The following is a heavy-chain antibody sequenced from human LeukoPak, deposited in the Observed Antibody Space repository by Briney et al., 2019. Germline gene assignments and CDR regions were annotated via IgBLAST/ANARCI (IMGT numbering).Heavy chain of an antibody. D-gene: IGHD3-22*01. CDR3: ARDYHYYDSSGYPGVYKN. J-gene: IGHJ4*02. V-gene: IGHV1-2*06. CDR1: GYTCTGYY. Sequence: ASVKVSCKASGYTCTGYYMHWVRQAPGQGLEWMGRINPNSGGTNYAQKSQGRVTMTRDTSISTAYMELSRLRSDDTAVYYCARDYHYYDSSGYPGVYKNWGQGTLVTVSS. CDR2: INPNSGGT.